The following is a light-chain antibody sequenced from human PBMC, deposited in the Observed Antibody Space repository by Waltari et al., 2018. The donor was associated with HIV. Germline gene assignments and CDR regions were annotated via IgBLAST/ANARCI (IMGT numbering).Light chain of an antibody. CDR2: GAS. CDR1: QGIANW. CDR3: QQTNSFPIT. Sequence: DIQMTQFPSSVSASVGDRVTMTCRATQGIANWVAWYQQKPGKAPKLLIHGASILQEGVPSRFSGSGSVTIFTLTIKTLQPEDFATYFCQQTNSFPITFGQGTRLDSK. J-gene: IGKJ5*01. V-gene: IGKV1D-12*01.